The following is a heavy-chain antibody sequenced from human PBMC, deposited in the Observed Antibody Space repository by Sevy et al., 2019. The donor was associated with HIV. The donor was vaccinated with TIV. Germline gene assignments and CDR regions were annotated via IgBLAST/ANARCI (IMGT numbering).Heavy chain of an antibody. CDR1: GYTFTGYY. D-gene: IGHD2-2*02. Sequence: ASVKVSCKASGYTFTGYYMHWVRQAPGQGLEWMGWINPNSGGTNYAQKFQGRVTMTRDTSIGTAYMELSRLRSDDTAVYYCARDGALVGIVVVPAAISDFTYYMDVWGKGTTVTVSS. CDR2: INPNSGGT. J-gene: IGHJ6*03. CDR3: ARDGALVGIVVVPAAISDFTYYMDV. V-gene: IGHV1-2*02.